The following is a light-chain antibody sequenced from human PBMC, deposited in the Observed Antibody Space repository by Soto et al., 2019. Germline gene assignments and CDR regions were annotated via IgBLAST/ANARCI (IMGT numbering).Light chain of an antibody. J-gene: IGLJ3*02. Sequence: QSVLTQPPSVSGAPGQRVTISCAGSSSNIGSPYDVHWYQHLPGTAPKLLIYGNDNRPSGVPERFSASKSGTSAALAITGLQAEDEADYYCQSYDSSLSAWVFGGGTKLTVL. CDR1: SSNIGSPYD. CDR2: GND. CDR3: QSYDSSLSAWV. V-gene: IGLV1-40*01.